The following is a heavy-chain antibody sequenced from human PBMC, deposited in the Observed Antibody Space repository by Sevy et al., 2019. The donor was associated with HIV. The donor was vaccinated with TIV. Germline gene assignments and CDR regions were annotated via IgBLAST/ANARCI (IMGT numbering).Heavy chain of an antibody. CDR3: AGAYYYDSSGVDAFDI. CDR2: ISSSSSTI. V-gene: IGHV3-48*02. Sequence: GGSLRLSCAASGFTFSSYSMNWVRQAPGKGLEWVSYISSSSSTIYYADSVKGRFIISRDNAKNSLYLQMNSLRDEDTAVYYCAGAYYYDSSGVDAFDIWGQGTMVTVSS. CDR1: GFTFSSYS. D-gene: IGHD3-22*01. J-gene: IGHJ3*02.